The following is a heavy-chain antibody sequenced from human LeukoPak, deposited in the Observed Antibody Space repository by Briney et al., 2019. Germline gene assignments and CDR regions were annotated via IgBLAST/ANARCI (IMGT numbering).Heavy chain of an antibody. CDR1: GGSISSYY. J-gene: IGHJ4*02. Sequence: SETLSLTCTVSGGSISSYYWNWIRQPTGKGLEWIGRIHTSGSTNYNPSLKSRVTMSVDTSKNQFSLKLSSVTAADTAVYYCARGKVVAGTPGQNSWDSWGQGILVTVSS. D-gene: IGHD6-19*01. V-gene: IGHV4-4*07. CDR3: ARGKVVAGTPGQNSWDS. CDR2: IHTSGST.